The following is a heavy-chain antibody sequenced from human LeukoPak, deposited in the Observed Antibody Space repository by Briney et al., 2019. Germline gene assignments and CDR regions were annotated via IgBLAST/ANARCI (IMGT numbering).Heavy chain of an antibody. CDR2: IYYSGST. J-gene: IGHJ4*02. CDR3: ARDGLGYYDILTGYYRGPY. CDR1: GGSISSSSYY. V-gene: IGHV4-39*07. D-gene: IGHD3-9*01. Sequence: SETLSLTCTVSGGSISSSSYYWGWIRQPPGKGLEWIGSIYYSGSTYYNPSLKSRVTISVDTSKNQFSLKLSSVTAADTAVYYCARDGLGYYDILTGYYRGPYWGQGTLVTVSS.